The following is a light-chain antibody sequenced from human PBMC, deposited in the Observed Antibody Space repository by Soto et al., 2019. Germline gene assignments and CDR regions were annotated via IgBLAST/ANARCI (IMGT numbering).Light chain of an antibody. CDR3: QQYNNWPPIT. Sequence: EIVLTQSPGTLSLSPGERATLSCRASQSVSSSHLAWYQQTPGQAPRLLIFGASTRAIGIPARFSGSGSGTEFTLTISSLHSEDFAVYYCQQYNNWPPITFGQGTRLEIK. CDR2: GAS. CDR1: QSVSSSH. J-gene: IGKJ5*01. V-gene: IGKV3-15*01.